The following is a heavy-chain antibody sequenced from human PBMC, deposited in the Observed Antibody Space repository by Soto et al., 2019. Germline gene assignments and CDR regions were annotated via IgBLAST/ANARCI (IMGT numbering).Heavy chain of an antibody. D-gene: IGHD1-26*01. CDR3: ARGVVGARSHLAYFQH. Sequence: KVSCKASGYTFTSYAMHWVRQAPGQRLEWMGWINAGNGNTKYSQKFQGRVTITRDTSASTAYMELSSLRSGDTAVYYCARGVVGARSHLAYFQHWGQGTLVTVSS. V-gene: IGHV1-3*01. J-gene: IGHJ1*01. CDR1: GYTFTSYA. CDR2: INAGNGNT.